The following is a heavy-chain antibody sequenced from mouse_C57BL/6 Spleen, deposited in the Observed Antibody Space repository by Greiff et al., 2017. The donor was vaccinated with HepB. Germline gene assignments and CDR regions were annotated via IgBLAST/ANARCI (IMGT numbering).Heavy chain of an antibody. D-gene: IGHD1-1*01. CDR1: GYTFTGYW. Sequence: VQLQQSGAELMKPGASVKLSCKATGYTFTGYWIEWVKQRPGHGLEWIGEILPGSGSTNYNEKFKGKATFTADTSSNTAYMPLSSLTTEDSAIYYCARCRFTTVVALYYFDYWGQGTTLTVSS. CDR3: ARCRFTTVVALYYFDY. J-gene: IGHJ2*01. CDR2: ILPGSGST. V-gene: IGHV1-9*01.